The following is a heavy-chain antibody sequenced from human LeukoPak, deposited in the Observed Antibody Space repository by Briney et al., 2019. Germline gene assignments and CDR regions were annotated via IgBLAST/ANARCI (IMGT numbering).Heavy chain of an antibody. CDR1: GFTFSSYA. CDR3: ARDCHGDHGGSCYDLDY. Sequence: GGSLRLSCAASGFTFSSYAMHWVRQAPGKGLEWVSYISSSGSTIYYADSVKGRFTISRDNAKNSLYLQMNSLRAEDTAVYYCARDCHGDHGGSCYDLDYWGQGTLVTVSS. J-gene: IGHJ4*02. V-gene: IGHV3-48*04. D-gene: IGHD2-15*01. CDR2: ISSSGSTI.